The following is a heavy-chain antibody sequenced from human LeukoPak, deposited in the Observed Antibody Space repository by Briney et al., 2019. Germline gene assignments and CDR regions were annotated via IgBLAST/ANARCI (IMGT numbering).Heavy chain of an antibody. CDR3: ARAVRGVLGPYYYYGMDV. V-gene: IGHV1-46*01. CDR2: INPSGGST. D-gene: IGHD3-10*01. J-gene: IGHJ6*02. Sequence: ASVKVSCKVSGYTLTELSMHWVRQAPGQGLEWMGIINPSGGSTSYAQKFQGRVTMTRDTSTSTVYMELSSLRSEDTAVYYCARAVRGVLGPYYYYGMDVWGQGTTVTVSS. CDR1: GYTLTELS.